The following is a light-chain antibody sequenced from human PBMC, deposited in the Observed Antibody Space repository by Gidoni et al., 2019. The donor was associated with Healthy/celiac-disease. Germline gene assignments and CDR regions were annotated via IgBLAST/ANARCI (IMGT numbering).Light chain of an antibody. J-gene: IGKJ3*01. Sequence: AIQLTQSPSSLSASVGDRVTITCRASQGISSALAWYQQKPGKAPKLLIYDASSLESGVPSRFSGSGSGTDFTPTISSLQPEDFATYYCQQFNNYPAIFTFGPGTKVDIK. CDR1: QGISSA. V-gene: IGKV1D-13*01. CDR3: QQFNNYPAIFT. CDR2: DAS.